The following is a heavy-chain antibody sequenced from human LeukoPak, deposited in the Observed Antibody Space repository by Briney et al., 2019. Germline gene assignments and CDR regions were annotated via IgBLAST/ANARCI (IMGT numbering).Heavy chain of an antibody. CDR2: IYPGDSDT. CDR1: GYSFTSYW. D-gene: IGHD2-2*01. CDR3: ARYYCSSTSCYGFDY. J-gene: IGHJ4*02. Sequence: GGSLRLSWKGSGYSFTSYWIGWVRQMPGKGLEWMGIIYPGDSDTRYSPSFQGQVTISADKSISTAYLQWSSLKASDTAMYYCARYYCSSTSCYGFDYWGQGTLVTVSS. V-gene: IGHV5-51*01.